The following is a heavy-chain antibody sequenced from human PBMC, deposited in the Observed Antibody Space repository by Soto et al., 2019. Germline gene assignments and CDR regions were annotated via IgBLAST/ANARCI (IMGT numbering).Heavy chain of an antibody. D-gene: IGHD6-19*01. V-gene: IGHV3-9*01. CDR1: GFKFGYYA. CDR3: AKDRGPCSGNKCSSLYYYYGMDV. Sequence: GGSLRLSCEASGFKFGYYAMHWVRQAPGKGLEWVSGVSWNSEIVGYADSVKGRFTISRDNAKNSLYLEMNSLRTEDTALYYCAKDRGPCSGNKCSSLYYYYGMDVWGQGTTVTVSS. CDR2: VSWNSEIV. J-gene: IGHJ6*02.